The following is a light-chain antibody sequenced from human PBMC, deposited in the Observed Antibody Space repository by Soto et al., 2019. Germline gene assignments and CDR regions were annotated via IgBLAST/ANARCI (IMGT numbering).Light chain of an antibody. Sequence: DIQVTQAPSSLSASVGDRVTISCRTSQSITNYLNWYQQKPSKAPKLLISVAASLRSGVPSRFSGSGSGTEFTLTISSLQPEDFATYYCQQSSSTPYTFGQGTKVDIK. CDR1: QSITNY. CDR3: QQSSSTPYT. V-gene: IGKV1-39*01. J-gene: IGKJ2*01. CDR2: VAA.